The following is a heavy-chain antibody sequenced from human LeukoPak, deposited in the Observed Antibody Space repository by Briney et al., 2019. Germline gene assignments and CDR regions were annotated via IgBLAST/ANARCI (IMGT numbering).Heavy chain of an antibody. V-gene: IGHV4-4*07. CDR3: AREIAAAGTIDY. CDR1: GGSISSYY. J-gene: IGHJ4*02. D-gene: IGHD6-13*01. CDR2: IYTSGST. Sequence: PETLSLTCTVSGGSISSYYWSWIRQPAGKGLEWIGRIYTSGSTNYNPSLKSRVTMSVDTSKNQFSLKLSSVTAADTAVYYCAREIAAAGTIDYWGQGTLVTVSS.